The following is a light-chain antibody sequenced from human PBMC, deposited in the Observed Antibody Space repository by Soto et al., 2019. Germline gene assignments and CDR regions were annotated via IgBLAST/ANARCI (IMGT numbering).Light chain of an antibody. J-gene: IGKJ4*01. Sequence: ETVMTQSPVTLSVSPGDRATLSCSASQSVSYNLAWYQQKPGQAPRLLIYDASTRATGIPARFSGSASGTEFTITISSLLSEDFAVYYCQQYNNWPLTFGGGTKVEMK. CDR2: DAS. CDR3: QQYNNWPLT. V-gene: IGKV3D-15*01. CDR1: QSVSYN.